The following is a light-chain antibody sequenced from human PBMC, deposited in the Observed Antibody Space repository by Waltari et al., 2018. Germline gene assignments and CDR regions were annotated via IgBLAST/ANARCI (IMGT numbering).Light chain of an antibody. CDR1: QDIGTA. V-gene: IGKV1-27*01. Sequence: DMQTTQSPSSLSASVGDRVTITCRASQDIGTALAWYQQKPGTAPNLLIYTASTLQSGVPSRFSGRGSGTDLTLTISSLQPEDVATYYCQRYDSALRAFGQGTKVEIK. CDR3: QRYDSALRA. CDR2: TAS. J-gene: IGKJ1*01.